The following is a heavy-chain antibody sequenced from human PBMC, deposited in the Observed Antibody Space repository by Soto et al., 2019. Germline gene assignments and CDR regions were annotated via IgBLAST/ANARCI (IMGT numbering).Heavy chain of an antibody. CDR2: IHDSGNT. Sequence: VQLQESGPGLVTPSQTLSLTCTVFGGSVSIGDYLWSWIRQRPGKGLEWIGYIHDSGNTYYNPSLKSRVTISLETSKNQFSLTVTSMTSADTAVYFCARARGGDSGDYASLFDRWGQGNLVTVSS. J-gene: IGHJ5*02. CDR1: GGSVSIGDYL. D-gene: IGHD4-17*01. V-gene: IGHV4-30-4*01. CDR3: ARARGGDSGDYASLFDR.